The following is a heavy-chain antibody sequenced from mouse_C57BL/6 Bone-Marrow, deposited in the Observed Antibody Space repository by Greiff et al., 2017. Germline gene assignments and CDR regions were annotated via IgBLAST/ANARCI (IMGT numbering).Heavy chain of an antibody. CDR2: FHPYNDDT. CDR1: GYTFTTSP. CDR3: ARSLTFLYYFEY. D-gene: IGHD5-1*01. V-gene: IGHV1-47*01. J-gene: IGHJ2*01. Sequence: VQLQQSGAELVKPGASVKMSCKASGYTFTTSPIEWMKQNHGKSLEWIGHFHPYNDDTKYNEKFKGKATLTVEKSSNTVYLELSRLTTEDSAVYCCARSLTFLYYFEYWGQGTNPTVSP.